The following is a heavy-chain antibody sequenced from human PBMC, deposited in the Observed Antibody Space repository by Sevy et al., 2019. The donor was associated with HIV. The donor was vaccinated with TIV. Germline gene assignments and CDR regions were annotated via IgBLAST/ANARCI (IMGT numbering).Heavy chain of an antibody. CDR3: ARDGYCSGGSCSTDAFDI. CDR2: IIPIFGTA. D-gene: IGHD2-15*01. Sequence: ASVKVSCKASGGTFSSYAISWVRQAPGQGLEWMGGIIPIFGTANYAQKFQGRVTITADESTSTAYMGLSSLRSEDTAVYYCARDGYCSGGSCSTDAFDIWGQGTMVTVSS. CDR1: GGTFSSYA. J-gene: IGHJ3*02. V-gene: IGHV1-69*13.